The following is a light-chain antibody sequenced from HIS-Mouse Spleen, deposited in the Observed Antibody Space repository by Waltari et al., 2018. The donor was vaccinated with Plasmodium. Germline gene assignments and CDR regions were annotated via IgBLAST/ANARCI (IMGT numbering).Light chain of an antibody. CDR2: GVS. CDR3: SSYAGSNNLV. CDR1: SSDVGGYNY. V-gene: IGLV2-8*01. Sequence: QSALTQPPSASGSPGQSVTISCTGTSSDVGGYNYVSWYQQHPAKSPKPMISGVSKRPLGVPYRFSCSKSGHTASLTVPWIQAEDEADYYCSSYAGSNNLVFGGGTKLTVL. J-gene: IGLJ2*01.